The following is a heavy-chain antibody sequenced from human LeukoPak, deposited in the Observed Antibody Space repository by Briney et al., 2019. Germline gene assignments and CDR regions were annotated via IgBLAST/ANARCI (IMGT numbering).Heavy chain of an antibody. CDR2: IYYSGST. V-gene: IGHV4-59*08. J-gene: IGHJ4*02. D-gene: IGHD5-18*01. CDR1: GGSISSYY. Sequence: PSETLSLTCTVSGGSISSYYWSWIRQPPGKGLEWIGYIYYSGSTNYNPSLKSRVTISVDTSKNQFSLKLSSVTAADTAVYYCAGDKRLLYSYGPSFDYWGQGTLVTVSS. CDR3: AGDKRLLYSYGPSFDY.